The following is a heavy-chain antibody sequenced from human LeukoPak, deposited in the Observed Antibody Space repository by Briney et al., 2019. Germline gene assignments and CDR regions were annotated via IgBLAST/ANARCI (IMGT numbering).Heavy chain of an antibody. J-gene: IGHJ4*02. CDR2: INWNGGST. Sequence: GGSLRLSCAASGFTFDDYGMSWVRQAPGKGLEWVSGINWNGGSTGYADSVKGRFTISRDNAKNSLYLQINSLRAEDTALYYCARGLTYYDSSGYFPWDYFDYWGQGTLVTVSS. D-gene: IGHD3-22*01. CDR1: GFTFDDYG. V-gene: IGHV3-20*04. CDR3: ARGLTYYDSSGYFPWDYFDY.